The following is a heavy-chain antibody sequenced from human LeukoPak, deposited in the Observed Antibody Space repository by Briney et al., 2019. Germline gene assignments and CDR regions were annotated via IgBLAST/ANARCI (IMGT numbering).Heavy chain of an antibody. D-gene: IGHD5-12*01. CDR2: TGNRGNSYTT. J-gene: IGHJ4*02. CDR3: TSLSGYSGYDPLYY. Sequence: GGSLRLSCAASGFTLSDHYMDWVRQAPGKGLEWVGRTGNRGNSYTTEYAASGKGRFTISRDDSKNSLYLQMNSLKAEDTAVYYCTSLSGYSGYDPLYYWGQGTLVTVSS. V-gene: IGHV3-72*01. CDR1: GFTLSDHY.